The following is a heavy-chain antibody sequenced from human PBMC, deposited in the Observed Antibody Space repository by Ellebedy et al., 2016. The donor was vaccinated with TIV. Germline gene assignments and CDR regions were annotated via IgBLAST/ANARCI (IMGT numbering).Heavy chain of an antibody. D-gene: IGHD5-12*01. V-gene: IGHV3-74*01. J-gene: IGHJ4*02. CDR1: GFPFSNYW. CDR2: INSDGSST. Sequence: PGGSLRLSCAASGFPFSNYWMHWVRQAPGKGLVWVSRINSDGSSTNYADSVKGRFTISSDNAKNTVYLQINSLGAEDTAMYYCAKDLHILAADNWGQGTLVTVSS. CDR3: AKDLHILAADN.